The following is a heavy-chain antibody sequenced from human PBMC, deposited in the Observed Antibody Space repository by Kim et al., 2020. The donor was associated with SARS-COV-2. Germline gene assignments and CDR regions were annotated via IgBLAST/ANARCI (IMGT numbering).Heavy chain of an antibody. CDR2: IWYDGSNK. CDR3: ARDSRAHYYDCSGYFDS. CDR1: GFTFSSYG. J-gene: IGHJ4*02. Sequence: GGSLRLSCAASGFTFSSYGMHWVRQAPGKGLEWVAGIWYDGSNKYYAYSGKGRFTITRDNSKQTLYLQMNSLRAEDTAVYYCARDSRAHYYDCSGYFDSWGQGTLVTVSS. V-gene: IGHV3-33*01. D-gene: IGHD3-22*01.